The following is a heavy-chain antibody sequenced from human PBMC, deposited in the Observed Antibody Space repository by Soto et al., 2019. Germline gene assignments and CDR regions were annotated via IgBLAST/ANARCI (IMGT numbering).Heavy chain of an antibody. CDR3: ARDPILWSTQGAFDI. V-gene: IGHV4-31*03. Sequence: QVQLQESGPGLVKPSQTLSLTCTVSGGSISSGGYYWSWIRQHPGKGLEWIGYIYYSGSTYYNPSLKSRVTISVDTSKNQFSLKLSSVTAADTAVYYCARDPILWSTQGAFDIWGQGTMVTVSS. J-gene: IGHJ3*02. CDR1: GGSISSGGYY. CDR2: IYYSGST. D-gene: IGHD3-10*01.